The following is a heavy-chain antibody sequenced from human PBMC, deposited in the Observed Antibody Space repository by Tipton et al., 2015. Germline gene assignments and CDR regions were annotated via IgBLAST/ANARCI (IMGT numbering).Heavy chain of an antibody. Sequence: TLSLTCTVSGGSISSGKYYWSCIRQHPGKGLEWIGYIYYSGNTYYNPSLKSRVTISVDTSKSQFSLKLTSVTAADTAVYYCARGGAGYYYDSVGYLSWGQGTLVTVSS. J-gene: IGHJ5*02. CDR2: IYYSGNT. CDR1: GGSISSGKYY. D-gene: IGHD3-22*01. CDR3: ARGGAGYYYDSVGYLS. V-gene: IGHV4-31*03.